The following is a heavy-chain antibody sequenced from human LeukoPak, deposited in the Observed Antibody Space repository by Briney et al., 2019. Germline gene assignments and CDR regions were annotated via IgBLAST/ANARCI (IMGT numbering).Heavy chain of an antibody. J-gene: IGHJ3*02. V-gene: IGHV1-18*01. D-gene: IGHD5-24*01. CDR1: GYTFTSYG. Sequence: ASVKVSCKASGYTFTSYGISWVRQAPGQGLEWMGWISAYNGNTNYAQKLQGRVTMTTDTSTSTAYMELRSLRSDDTAVYYCARVYVEMATLDAFDIWGQGTMVTVSS. CDR2: ISAYNGNT. CDR3: ARVYVEMATLDAFDI.